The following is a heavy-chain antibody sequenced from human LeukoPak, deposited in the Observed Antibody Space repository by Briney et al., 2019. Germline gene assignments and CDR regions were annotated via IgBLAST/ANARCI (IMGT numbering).Heavy chain of an antibody. V-gene: IGHV3-30*02. CDR3: TITPSSGLDY. Sequence: GGSLRLSCAASGFTFSSYGMHWVRQTPGKGLEWVAFIEYDGSDKVYADSLKGRFTISRDNSNNTLYLQMSSLRADATAVYYCTITPSSGLDYWGQGTLVTVSS. CDR1: GFTFSSYG. D-gene: IGHD6-19*01. J-gene: IGHJ4*02. CDR2: IEYDGSDK.